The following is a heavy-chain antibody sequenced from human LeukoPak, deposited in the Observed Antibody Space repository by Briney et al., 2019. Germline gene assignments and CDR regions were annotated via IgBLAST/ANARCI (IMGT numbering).Heavy chain of an antibody. CDR3: ARRGGSSGWGDFDY. J-gene: IGHJ4*02. CDR1: GFTFSSYG. D-gene: IGHD6-19*01. Sequence: GRSLRLSCAASGFTFSSYGMHWVRQAPGKGLEWVAVISYDGSNKYYADFVKGRFTISRDNSKNTLYLQMDSLRAEDTARYYCARRGGSSGWGDFDYWGQATLVTVSS. CDR2: ISYDGSNK. V-gene: IGHV3-30*03.